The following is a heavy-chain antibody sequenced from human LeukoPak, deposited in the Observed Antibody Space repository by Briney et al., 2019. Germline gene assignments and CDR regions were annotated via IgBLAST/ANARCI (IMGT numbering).Heavy chain of an antibody. J-gene: IGHJ4*02. D-gene: IGHD6-13*01. CDR2: INWNGGST. Sequence: RPGGSLKLSCAASGFTFSGSTMHWVRQASGKGLEWVSGINWNGGSTGYADSVKGRFTVSRDNAKNSLYLQMNSLRAEDTALYYCARGTLKAAATDFDYWGQGTLVTVSS. V-gene: IGHV3-20*04. CDR1: GFTFSGST. CDR3: ARGTLKAAATDFDY.